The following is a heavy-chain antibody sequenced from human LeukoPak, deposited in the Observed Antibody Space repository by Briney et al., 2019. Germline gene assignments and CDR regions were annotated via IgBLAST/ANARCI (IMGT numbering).Heavy chain of an antibody. J-gene: IGHJ4*02. CDR2: IGGRDGGT. CDR1: GFTFSSYA. Sequence: GGSLRLSCAASGFTFSSYAMSWVRQAPGKGLEWVSAIGGRDGGTYYADSVKGRFTVSRDDPKNTLYLQMNTLRAEDTAVYYCAKWGDYDILTGYYDSDYRGQGTLVTVSS. D-gene: IGHD3-9*01. CDR3: AKWGDYDILTGYYDSDY. V-gene: IGHV3-23*01.